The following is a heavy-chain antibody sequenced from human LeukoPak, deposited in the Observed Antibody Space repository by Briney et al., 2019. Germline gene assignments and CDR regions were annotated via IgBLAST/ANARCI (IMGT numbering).Heavy chain of an antibody. CDR2: IWYDGNNK. Sequence: AGGSLRLSCAASGFTFSSYGMHWVRQAPGKGLEWVALIWYDGNNKYYADSVKGRFTISRDNSKNTLYLQLNSLRAEDTAVYYCARDHAHWGQGTLVTVSS. D-gene: IGHD2-2*01. CDR3: ARDHAH. CDR1: GFTFSSYG. V-gene: IGHV3-33*01. J-gene: IGHJ4*02.